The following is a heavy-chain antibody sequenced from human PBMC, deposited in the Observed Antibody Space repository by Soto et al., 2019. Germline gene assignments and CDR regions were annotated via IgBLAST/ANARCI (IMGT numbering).Heavy chain of an antibody. CDR2: IYYSGST. D-gene: IGHD6-13*01. CDR3: ARSSSSWYRTTGEQYGMDV. CDR1: GGSISSSSYY. J-gene: IGHJ6*02. Sequence: PSETLSLTCTVSGGSISSSSYYWGWIRQPPGKGLEWIGSIYYSGSTYYNPSLKSRVTTSVDTSKNQFSLKLSSVTAADTAVYYCARSSSSWYRTTGEQYGMDVWGQGTTVTVSS. V-gene: IGHV4-39*01.